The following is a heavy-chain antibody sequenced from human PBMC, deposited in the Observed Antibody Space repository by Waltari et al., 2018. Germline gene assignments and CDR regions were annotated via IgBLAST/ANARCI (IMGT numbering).Heavy chain of an antibody. V-gene: IGHV1-8*01. D-gene: IGHD3-10*01. CDR2: MNPNSGNT. Sequence: QVQLVQSGAEVKKPGASVKVSCKASGYTFTSYDINWVRQATGQGLEWMGWMNPNSGNTGYAQKFQGRVTMTRNTSISTAYMELSSLRSEDTAVYYCVRGLRLPGSGSLSFDYWGQGTLVTVSS. CDR1: GYTFTSYD. J-gene: IGHJ4*02. CDR3: VRGLRLPGSGSLSFDY.